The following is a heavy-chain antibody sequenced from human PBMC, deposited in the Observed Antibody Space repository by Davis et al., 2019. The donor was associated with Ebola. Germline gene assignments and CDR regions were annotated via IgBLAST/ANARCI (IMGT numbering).Heavy chain of an antibody. CDR1: GFTFRIYD. V-gene: IGHV3-13*01. CDR2: IGTAGDT. CDR3: ARADFGTSHFDF. D-gene: IGHD4-23*01. Sequence: GESLKISCEASGFTFRIYDMHWVRQVTGSGLEWVAAIGTAGDTYYSGSVKGRFTISREHARNSMYLQMNSLRAGDTAVYYCARADFGTSHFDFWGQGTLVTVSS. J-gene: IGHJ4*02.